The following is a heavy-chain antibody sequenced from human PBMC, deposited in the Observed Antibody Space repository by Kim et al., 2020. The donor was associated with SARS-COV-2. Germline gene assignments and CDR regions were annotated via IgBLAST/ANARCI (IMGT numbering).Heavy chain of an antibody. J-gene: IGHJ4*02. CDR2: GSES. Sequence: GSESDYGDSGKGRFTISRDNAKSSRYLQMNSLGVEDTAVYYCARSVFGDNYWGQGTLVSVSS. V-gene: IGHV3-7*01. D-gene: IGHD3-10*02. CDR3: ARSVFGDNY.